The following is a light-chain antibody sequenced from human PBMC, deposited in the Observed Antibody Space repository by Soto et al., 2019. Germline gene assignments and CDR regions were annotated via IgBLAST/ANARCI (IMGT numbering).Light chain of an antibody. V-gene: IGKV2-28*01. CDR1: QSLLHSNGYNY. J-gene: IGKJ3*01. CDR2: LGS. CDR3: IQGLQTPAFT. Sequence: ENVLTQSPLSLPVTPGEPASMSCRSSQSLLHSNGYNYLDWYLQKPGQSPQLLIYLGSNRAPGVPDRFSGSGSGTDFTLKISRVEADGVGVYYCIQGLQTPAFTFGPGTKVDIK.